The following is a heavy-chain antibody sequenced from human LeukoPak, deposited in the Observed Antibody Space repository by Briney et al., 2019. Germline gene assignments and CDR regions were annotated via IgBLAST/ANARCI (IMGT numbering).Heavy chain of an antibody. J-gene: IGHJ6*03. D-gene: IGHD1-1*01. V-gene: IGHV4-59*11. Sequence: SETLSLTCTVSGGSMSSQYWSWMRQSPGKGLEWIGYISHSGYTSYSPSLKSRVTISIDTSNNQFSLNLNSVTTADSAIYYCARDLYTNWYYYMDVWGMGTTVTVSS. CDR2: ISHSGYT. CDR1: GGSMSSQY. CDR3: ARDLYTNWYYYMDV.